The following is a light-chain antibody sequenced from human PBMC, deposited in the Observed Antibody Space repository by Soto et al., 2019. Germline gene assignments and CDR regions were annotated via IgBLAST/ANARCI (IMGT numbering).Light chain of an antibody. Sequence: DIPMTQSPSSLSASVGDRVTITCRASQSISTYLNWYQQKPGKAPKLLIYTASTLESGVPSRFSGSGSGTDFTLTISSLQPADFAAYYCQQSYSTPLTFGGGTKVEI. CDR1: QSISTY. J-gene: IGKJ4*01. CDR2: TAS. CDR3: QQSYSTPLT. V-gene: IGKV1-39*01.